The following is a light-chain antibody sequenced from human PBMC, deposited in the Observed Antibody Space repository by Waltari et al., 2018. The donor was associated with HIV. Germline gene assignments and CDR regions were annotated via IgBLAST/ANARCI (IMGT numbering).Light chain of an antibody. CDR1: SGYSNYK. J-gene: IGLJ3*02. V-gene: IGLV9-49*01. CDR3: GADHGSGSNFRWV. Sequence: QPVLTQPPSASASLAASVTLTCTLSSGYSNYKVDWYQQRPGQGPRFVMRVGTGGIVGSKGDGIPDRFSVLGSGLNRYLTIKNIQEEDESDYHCGADHGSGSNFRWVFGGGTKLTVL. CDR2: VGTGGIVG.